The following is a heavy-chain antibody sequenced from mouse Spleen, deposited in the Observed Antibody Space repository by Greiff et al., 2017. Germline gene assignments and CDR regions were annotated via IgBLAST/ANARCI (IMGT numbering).Heavy chain of an antibody. D-gene: IGHD2-12*01. Sequence: EVQLQQSGPELVKPGASVKIPCKASGYTFTDYNMDWVKQSHGKSLEWIGDINPNNGGTIYNQKFKGKATLTVDKSSSTAYMELRSLTSEYTAVYYCARRNSYYSYDGTGYAMDYWGQGTSVTVSS. V-gene: IGHV1-18*01. CDR1: GYTFTDYN. CDR3: ARRNSYYSYDGTGYAMDY. J-gene: IGHJ4*01. CDR2: INPNNGGT.